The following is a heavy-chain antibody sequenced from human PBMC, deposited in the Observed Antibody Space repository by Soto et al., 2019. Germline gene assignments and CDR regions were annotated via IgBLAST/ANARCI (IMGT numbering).Heavy chain of an antibody. D-gene: IGHD3-22*01. CDR2: IYYNGNT. J-gene: IGHJ4*02. V-gene: IGHV4-61*01. CDR1: GVSVSSGSYF. Sequence: SETLSLTCTVSGVSVSSGSYFWIWMRQPPGKALEWIGYIYYNGNTNFNPALKSLVSISVDTSKTQFSLKLSSVSAADTAVYYCARTHYYESSTVVLWGQGTLVTVSS. CDR3: ARTHYYESSTVVL.